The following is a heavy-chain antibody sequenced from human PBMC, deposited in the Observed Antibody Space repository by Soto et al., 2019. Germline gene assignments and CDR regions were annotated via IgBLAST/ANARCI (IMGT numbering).Heavy chain of an antibody. CDR1: GYTFSGYY. Sequence: QEQLVQSGAEVKKPGASVKVSCKASGYTFSGYYIHWLRQAPGQGLEWMGWINPNSGGTNYAQKFQGRVTVTRDTPTSNAYMELSRLTSDDTAVYYCARSLTEGYCTITGCYTRPLYGMDVWGQGTTVTVSS. CDR3: ARSLTEGYCTITGCYTRPLYGMDV. J-gene: IGHJ6*02. D-gene: IGHD2-2*02. V-gene: IGHV1-2*02. CDR2: INPNSGGT.